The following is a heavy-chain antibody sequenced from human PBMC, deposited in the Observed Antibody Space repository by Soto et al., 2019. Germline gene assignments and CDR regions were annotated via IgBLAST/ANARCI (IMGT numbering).Heavy chain of an antibody. CDR3: ARDGCRDSSGYYSDSDAFDI. J-gene: IGHJ3*02. V-gene: IGHV3-33*01. CDR1: GFTFSIYC. D-gene: IGHD3-22*01. CDR2: IWYEGSNK. Sequence: ARRLSCAVAGFTFSIYCMDWVRQAPGKVLEWVAVIWYEGSNKYYADSVGGRFTLSRDNHKNTLYLQMNSLSAEDTAVYYCARDGCRDSSGYYSDSDAFDIWGQGTMVTVSS.